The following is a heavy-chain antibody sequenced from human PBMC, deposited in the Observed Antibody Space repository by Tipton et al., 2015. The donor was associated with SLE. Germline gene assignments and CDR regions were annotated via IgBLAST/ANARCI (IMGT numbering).Heavy chain of an antibody. J-gene: IGHJ3*02. V-gene: IGHV4-4*08. CDR1: GGSISSYY. CDR3: ARVGVLWFGENDAFDI. Sequence: LRLSCTVSGGSISSYYWSWIRQPPGKGLEWIGYIYTSGSTNYNPSLESRVTISVDTSKNQFSLKLSSVTAADTAVYYCARVGVLWFGENDAFDIWGQGTMVTVSS. CDR2: IYTSGST. D-gene: IGHD3-10*01.